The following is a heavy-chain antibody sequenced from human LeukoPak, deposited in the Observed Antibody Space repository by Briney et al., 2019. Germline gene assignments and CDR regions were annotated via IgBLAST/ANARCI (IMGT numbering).Heavy chain of an antibody. J-gene: IGHJ4*02. Sequence: SVKVSCKASGGTFSTDAINWIRQAPGQGLEWMGGFIPRFGTTFYAQKFQGRVTLVADKSTNAAFMEVSSLTSDDTAVYYCARQHCAGATCYDDRGFFDFWGQGTLVTVSS. CDR3: ARQHCAGATCYDDRGFFDF. D-gene: IGHD2-21*01. CDR1: GGTFSTDA. V-gene: IGHV1-69*06. CDR2: FIPRFGTT.